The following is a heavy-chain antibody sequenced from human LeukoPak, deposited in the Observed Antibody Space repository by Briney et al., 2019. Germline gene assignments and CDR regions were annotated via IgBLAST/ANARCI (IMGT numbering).Heavy chain of an antibody. CDR3: ASLRERSYYARGFDY. CDR2: IYYSGST. D-gene: IGHD1-26*01. Sequence: SETLSLTCTVSGGSISSSSYYWGWIRQPPGKGLEWIGSIYYSGSTYYNPSLKSRVTISVDTSKNQFSLKLTSVTAADTAVYYCASLRERSYYARGFDYWGQGTLVTVSS. CDR1: GGSISSSSYY. J-gene: IGHJ4*02. V-gene: IGHV4-39*01.